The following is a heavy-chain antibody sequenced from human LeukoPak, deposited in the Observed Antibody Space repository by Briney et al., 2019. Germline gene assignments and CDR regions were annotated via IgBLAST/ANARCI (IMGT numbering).Heavy chain of an antibody. CDR2: ISVYNGNA. J-gene: IGHJ4*02. Sequence: ASVKVSCQASGYTFTSYGISWVRQAPGEGLEWMGWISVYNGNAKYAQKFQGRVTMTRDTSISTAHMEMSRLRSDDTAVYYCARANFLYCSSTTCLFDYWGQGTLVTVSS. CDR1: GYTFTSYG. CDR3: ARANFLYCSSTTCLFDY. D-gene: IGHD2-2*01. V-gene: IGHV1-18*01.